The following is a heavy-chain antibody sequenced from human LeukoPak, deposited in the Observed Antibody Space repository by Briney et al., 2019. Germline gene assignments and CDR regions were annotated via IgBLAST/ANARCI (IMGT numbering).Heavy chain of an antibody. CDR3: VRHNYYDTRGYYTLAY. V-gene: IGHV5-51*01. J-gene: IGHJ4*02. Sequence: GESLKISCKGSGYSFTSYWIGWVRQMPGKGLEWMGIIYPRDSDTRYSPSFQGRVTISADKSINTAYLQWSSLEASDTAIYYCVRHNYYDTRGYYTLAYWGQGTVVTVSS. CDR2: IYPRDSDT. D-gene: IGHD3-22*01. CDR1: GYSFTSYW.